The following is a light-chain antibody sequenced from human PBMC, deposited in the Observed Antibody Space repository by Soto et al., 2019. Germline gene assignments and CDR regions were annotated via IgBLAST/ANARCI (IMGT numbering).Light chain of an antibody. J-gene: IGKJ4*01. CDR2: GAS. CDR1: QSISTY. Sequence: DIQMSQSPSSLSASIGDRITITCRASQSISTYLKWYQQKPGKAPRLLIYGASTLQNGVPSRFSGSGSETDYTLTINSLQPEDFATYYCQQSFITPPLTFGGGTTVEMK. V-gene: IGKV1-39*01. CDR3: QQSFITPPLT.